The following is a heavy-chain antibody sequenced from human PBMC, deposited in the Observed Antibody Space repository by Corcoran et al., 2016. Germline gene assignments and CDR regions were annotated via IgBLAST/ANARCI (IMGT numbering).Heavy chain of an antibody. J-gene: IGHJ1*01. CDR1: GGTFSSYA. D-gene: IGHD1-26*01. CDR2: IIPIFGTA. CDR3: ARGLPSSGSYYEVGFGDY. Sequence: QVQLVQSGAEVKKPGSSVKVSCKASGGTFSSYAISWVRQAPGQGLEWMGGIIPIFGTANYAQKFQGRVTITADKSTSTAYMELSSLRSEDTAVYYCARGLPSSGSYYEVGFGDYWGQGTLVTVSS. V-gene: IGHV1-69*06.